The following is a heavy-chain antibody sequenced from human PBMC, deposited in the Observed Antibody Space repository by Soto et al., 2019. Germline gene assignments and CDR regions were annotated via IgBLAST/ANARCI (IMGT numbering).Heavy chain of an antibody. CDR1: GYTFTSYG. D-gene: IGHD2-2*01. J-gene: IGHJ6*01. Sequence: QVQLVQSGAEVKKPGASVKVSCKASGYTFTSYGISWVRQAPGQGLEWMGWISAYNGNTNYAQKLQGRVTMTTDTSTGTAYLELRSLRSDDPAVYFWARRRTAAPNLYLRKGVWGQRTTVTVSS. CDR2: ISAYNGNT. V-gene: IGHV1-18*01. CDR3: ARRRTAAPNLYLRKGV.